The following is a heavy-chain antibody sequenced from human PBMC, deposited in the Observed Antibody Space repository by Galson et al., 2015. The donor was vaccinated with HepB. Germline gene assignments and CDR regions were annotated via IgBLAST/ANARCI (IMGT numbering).Heavy chain of an antibody. V-gene: IGHV3-30*18. CDR3: AKDATVVTEYFQH. D-gene: IGHD4-23*01. J-gene: IGHJ1*01. CDR1: GFTFSSYG. Sequence: SLRLSCAASGFTFSSYGMHWVRQAPGKGLEWVAVISYDGSNKYYADSVKGRFTISRDNSKNTLYLQMNSLRAEDTAVYYCAKDATVVTEYFQHWGQGTLVTVSS. CDR2: ISYDGSNK.